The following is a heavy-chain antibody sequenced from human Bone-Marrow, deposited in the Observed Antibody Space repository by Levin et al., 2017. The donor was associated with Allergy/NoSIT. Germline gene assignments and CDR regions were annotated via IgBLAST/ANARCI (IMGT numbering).Heavy chain of an antibody. J-gene: IGHJ4*02. CDR1: GYSFINYY. D-gene: IGHD3-22*01. CDR2: INPKTGNT. Sequence: GASVKVSCKASGYSFINYYMHWVRQAPGQGLEWVGIINPKTGNTRYPEKFQGRVTVTRDTSANTVYMELNSLRSEDTAVYFCGRVTLVHYYSSSGSQGGVPDYTDYWGQGSLVTVSS. CDR3: GRVTLVHYYSSSGSQGGVPDYTDY. V-gene: IGHV1-46*01.